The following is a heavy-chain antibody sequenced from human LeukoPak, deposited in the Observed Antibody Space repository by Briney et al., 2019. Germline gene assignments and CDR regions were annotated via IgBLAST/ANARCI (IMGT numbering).Heavy chain of an antibody. Sequence: GGSLRLSCAASGITVSSSFMSWVRQVPGKGLGWVSIIYAAGATYTADSVTGRFTISRDTSKNMLNLEMNSLRPEDTAVYFCARVGIYRPGSSYFDHWGQGTLVAVSS. V-gene: IGHV3-66*01. J-gene: IGHJ4*02. CDR3: ARVGIYRPGSSYFDH. CDR2: IYAAGAT. CDR1: GITVSSSF. D-gene: IGHD3-10*01.